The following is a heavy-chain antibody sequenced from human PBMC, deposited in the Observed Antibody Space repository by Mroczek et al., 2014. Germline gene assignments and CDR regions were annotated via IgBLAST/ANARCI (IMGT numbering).Heavy chain of an antibody. V-gene: IGHV4-61*02. Sequence: QVQLQESGPGLVKPSQTLSLTCTVSGGSISSGSYYWSWIRQPAGKGLEWIGRIYTSGSTNYNPSLKSRVTISVDTSKNQFSLKLSSVTAADTAVYYCAREGSSSWYPGNWFDPWGQGTLVTVSS. J-gene: IGHJ5*02. CDR1: GGSISSGSYY. CDR2: IYTSGST. D-gene: IGHD6-13*01. CDR3: AREGSSSWYPGNWFDP.